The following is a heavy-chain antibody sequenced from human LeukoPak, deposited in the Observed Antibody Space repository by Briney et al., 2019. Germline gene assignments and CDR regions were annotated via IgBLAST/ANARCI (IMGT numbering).Heavy chain of an antibody. CDR3: ARGFSRDQAYNYYYYYYMDV. D-gene: IGHD1-14*01. V-gene: IGHV4-34*01. CDR1: GGSFSGYY. J-gene: IGHJ6*03. Sequence: SETLSLTCAVYGGSFSGYYWSWIRQPPGKGLEWRGEINHSGSTNYNPSLKSRVTISVDTSKNQFSLKLSSVTAADTAVYYCARGFSRDQAYNYYYYYYMDVWGKGTTVTVSS. CDR2: INHSGST.